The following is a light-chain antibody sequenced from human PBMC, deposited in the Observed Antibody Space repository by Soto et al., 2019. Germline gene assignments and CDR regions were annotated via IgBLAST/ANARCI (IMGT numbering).Light chain of an antibody. CDR1: RSVTSD. Sequence: EIVLTQSPATLSLSPGERATLSCRASRSVTSDLAWYQHRLGQAPRLLIFGASTRATGIPDRFSGSGSGTEFTLTISRLHSEDFATYSCQQYNNWPLTFGQGTKVDIK. V-gene: IGKV3-15*01. CDR3: QQYNNWPLT. J-gene: IGKJ1*01. CDR2: GAS.